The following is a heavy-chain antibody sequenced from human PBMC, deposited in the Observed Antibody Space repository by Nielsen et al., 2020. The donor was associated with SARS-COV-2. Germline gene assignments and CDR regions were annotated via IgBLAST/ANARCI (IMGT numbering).Heavy chain of an antibody. CDR2: INPNSGGT. D-gene: IGHD1-26*01. CDR3: ARETGGIVGATTFDY. J-gene: IGHJ4*02. Sequence: ASVKVSCKASGYTFTSYYMHWVRQAPGQGLEWMGRINPNSGGTNYAQKFQGRVTMTRDTSISTAYMELSRLRSDDTAVYYCARETGGIVGATTFDYWGQGTLVTVSS. CDR1: GYTFTSYY. V-gene: IGHV1-2*06.